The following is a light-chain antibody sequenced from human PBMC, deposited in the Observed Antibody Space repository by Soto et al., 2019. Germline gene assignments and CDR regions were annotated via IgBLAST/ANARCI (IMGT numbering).Light chain of an antibody. J-gene: IGKJ4*01. CDR1: QSVSSN. V-gene: IGKV3D-15*01. CDR2: DIS. Sequence: ETVMTQSPATLSVSPGERATLSCRASQSVSSNLAWYQQKPGQPPRLLIYDISTRPTGIPTRFSGSGSGTEFTLTISSLQSEDFAVYYCQQYNSSPLTFGGGTKVEIK. CDR3: QQYNSSPLT.